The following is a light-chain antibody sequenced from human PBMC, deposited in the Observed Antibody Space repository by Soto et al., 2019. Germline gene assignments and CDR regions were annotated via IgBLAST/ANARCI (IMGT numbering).Light chain of an antibody. CDR2: GAS. Sequence: EVVMTQSPGTLSLSPGERATLLCRASQSVTSNYLAWYQQKPGQAPRLLIYGASSRATGIPDKFSGSGSGTEFTLTITRLEPEDFGVYYCQQYSSSPWTFGQGTKVEIK. J-gene: IGKJ1*01. V-gene: IGKV3-20*01. CDR3: QQYSSSPWT. CDR1: QSVTSNY.